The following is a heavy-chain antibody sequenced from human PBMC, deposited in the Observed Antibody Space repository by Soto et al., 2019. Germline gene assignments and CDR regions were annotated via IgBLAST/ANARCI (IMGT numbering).Heavy chain of an antibody. CDR2: INPNSGGT. V-gene: IGHV1-2*04. J-gene: IGHJ5*02. CDR1: GYTFTGYY. D-gene: IGHD6-13*01. CDR3: ARAIAAAGSFYWFDP. Sequence: ASVKVSCKASGYTFTGYYMHWVRQAPGQGLEWMGWINPNSGGTNYAQKFQGWVTMTRDTSISTAYMELSRLRSDDTAVYYCARAIAAAGSFYWFDPWGQGTLVTVSS.